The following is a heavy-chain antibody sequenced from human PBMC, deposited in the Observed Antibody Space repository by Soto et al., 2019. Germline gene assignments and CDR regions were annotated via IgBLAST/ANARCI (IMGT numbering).Heavy chain of an antibody. J-gene: IGHJ4*02. CDR1: GFTFSDHY. D-gene: IGHD2-2*01. CDR2: SRSKAQGYSI. CDR3: TSPPLPAAPGDDS. Sequence: EVQLVESGGDLVQPGGSLRLSCAASGFTFSDHYIDWVRQAPGKGLEWVGRSRSKAQGYSISYAASVKGRFTISRDYSKKSLYLQMNSLISEDTAVYYCTSPPLPAAPGDDSWGQGTLVTVSS. V-gene: IGHV3-72*01.